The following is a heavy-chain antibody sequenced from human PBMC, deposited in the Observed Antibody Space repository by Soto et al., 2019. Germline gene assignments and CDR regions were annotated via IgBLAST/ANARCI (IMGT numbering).Heavy chain of an antibody. CDR3: ARVSAVSAVVVVAATFDY. Sequence: ASVKVSCKASGYTFTSYGISWVRQAPGQGLEWMGWISAYNGNTNYAQKLQGRVTMTTDTSTSTAYMELRSLRSDDTAVYYCARVSAVSAVVVVAATFDYWGQGTLVTVSS. D-gene: IGHD2-15*01. CDR2: ISAYNGNT. CDR1: GYTFTSYG. J-gene: IGHJ4*02. V-gene: IGHV1-18*01.